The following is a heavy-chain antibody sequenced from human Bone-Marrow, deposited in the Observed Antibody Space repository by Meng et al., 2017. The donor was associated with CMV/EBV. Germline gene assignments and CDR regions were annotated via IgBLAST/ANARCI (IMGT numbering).Heavy chain of an antibody. CDR2: INPNNGDT. CDR3: ARDNFHLVAY. CDR1: GYRFSAHY. J-gene: IGHJ4*02. V-gene: IGHV1-2*02. Sequence: ASVKVSCKASGYRFSAHYLHWVRQAPGQGLEWVGWINPNNGDTKYAEKFQGSVTMTRDTSVTTAYMVVRTLKSDDTATYYCARDNFHLVAYWGQGPLVTV. D-gene: IGHD6-6*01.